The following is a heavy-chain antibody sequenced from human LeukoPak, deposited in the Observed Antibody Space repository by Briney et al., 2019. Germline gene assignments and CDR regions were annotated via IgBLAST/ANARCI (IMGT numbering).Heavy chain of an antibody. CDR1: GLTFSNSW. CDR3: ARAGGHYNWNFGDAIDI. V-gene: IGHV3-74*01. D-gene: IGHD1-20*01. J-gene: IGHJ3*02. CDR2: INPDGRSI. Sequence: LTGGSLRLSCAASGLTFSNSWMHWVRQAPGKGLVWVSRINPDGRSINYADSVKGRFTISRDNAKKTLYLQMNSLRPEDTAVYYCARAGGHYNWNFGDAIDIWGQGTRVTVSS.